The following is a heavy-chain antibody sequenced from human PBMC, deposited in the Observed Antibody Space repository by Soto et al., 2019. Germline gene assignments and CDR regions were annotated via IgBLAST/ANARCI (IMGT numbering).Heavy chain of an antibody. CDR3: ARSITGTTSFEY. D-gene: IGHD1-7*01. V-gene: IGHV3-72*01. J-gene: IGHJ4*02. CDR2: SRDKGNSYST. CDR1: GFTFSDHY. Sequence: EVQLVESGGDLVQPGGSLRLSCAASGFTFSDHYIDWVRQAPGKGLEWVGRSRDKGNSYSTDYAASVKGRFTISRDASTNSLLLHMNSLKTEDTALYYCARSITGTTSFEYWGQGTLVTVSS.